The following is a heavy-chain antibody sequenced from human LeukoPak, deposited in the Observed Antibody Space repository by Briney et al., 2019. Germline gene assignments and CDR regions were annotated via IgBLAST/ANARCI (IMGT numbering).Heavy chain of an antibody. CDR1: GYTFTGYY. V-gene: IGHV1-69*02. Sequence: GASVKVSCKASGYTFTGYYMHWVRQAPGQGLEWMGRIIPILGIANYAQKFQGRVTITADKSTSTAYMELSSLRSEDTAVYYCAVTEDPGDVWGQGTTVTVSS. CDR2: IIPILGIA. CDR3: AVTEDPGDV. D-gene: IGHD2-15*01. J-gene: IGHJ6*02.